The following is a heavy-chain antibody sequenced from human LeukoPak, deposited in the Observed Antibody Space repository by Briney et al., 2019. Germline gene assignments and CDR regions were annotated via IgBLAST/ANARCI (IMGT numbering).Heavy chain of an antibody. V-gene: IGHV3-23*01. CDR3: AKNLGPFDV. Sequence: PGGSLRLSCAASGFTFNDFAMTWVRQAPGKGLEWVSSIGDAGTYYADSVKGRFTISRDNSKNMLYLQLNSLRAGDTAMYYCAKNLGPFDVRGQGTVVTVSS. CDR2: IGDAGT. CDR1: GFTFNDFA. D-gene: IGHD3-16*01. J-gene: IGHJ3*01.